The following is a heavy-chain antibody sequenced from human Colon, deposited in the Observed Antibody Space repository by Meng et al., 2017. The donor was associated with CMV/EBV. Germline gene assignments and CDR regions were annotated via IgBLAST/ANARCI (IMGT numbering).Heavy chain of an antibody. CDR1: EFTFSNYA. Sequence: GESLKISCAASEFTFSNYAMTWVRQAPGRGLEGVSSISDSGDRTYYGDSVRGRFTISRDNSKSTLFLQMNSLRAEDTAIYYCARIYSHSAGYYYHALDVWGQGATVTVSS. V-gene: IGHV3-23*01. CDR2: ISDSGDRT. D-gene: IGHD6-13*01. CDR3: ARIYSHSAGYYYHALDV. J-gene: IGHJ6*02.